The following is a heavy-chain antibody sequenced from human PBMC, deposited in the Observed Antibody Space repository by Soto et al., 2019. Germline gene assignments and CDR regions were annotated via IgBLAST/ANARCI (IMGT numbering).Heavy chain of an antibody. Sequence: GGSLRLSCAASGFRFDEHAMHWVRQAPGKGLEWVSGITRDSGNKGYADSVKGRFIVSRDNAKNSLYLQMNSLRPDDTALYYCAKDKVGGTYFSGLDYWGQGALVTV. CDR3: AKDKVGGTYFSGLDY. J-gene: IGHJ4*02. V-gene: IGHV3-9*01. CDR1: GFRFDEHA. CDR2: ITRDSGNK. D-gene: IGHD1-26*01.